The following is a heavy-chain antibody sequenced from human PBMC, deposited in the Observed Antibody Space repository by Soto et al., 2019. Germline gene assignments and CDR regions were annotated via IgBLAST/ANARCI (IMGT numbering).Heavy chain of an antibody. CDR1: GDSINSNYC. CDR2: IYYSGGT. CDR3: ARDTGWGLGY. V-gene: IGHV4-4*02. J-gene: IGHJ4*02. Sequence: QVQLQESGPGLVRPSGTLSLTCAVSGDSINSNYCWTWVRQPPGKRLEWIAAIYYSGGTSYNPSLKSRVTISMDKSKNQFSLNLTSVTAADTAMYYCARDTGWGLGYWGQGTLVTVSS. D-gene: IGHD6-19*01.